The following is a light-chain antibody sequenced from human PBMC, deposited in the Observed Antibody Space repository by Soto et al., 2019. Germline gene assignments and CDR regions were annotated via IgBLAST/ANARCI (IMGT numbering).Light chain of an antibody. CDR2: AAS. J-gene: IGKJ1*01. Sequence: AIRMTQSPSSLSASTGDRVTITCRASQGISSYLAGYQQKPGKAPKLLIYAASTLQSGVPSRFSGSGSGTDFTLTISCLQSEDFAPYYCQQYYSYPRAFGQRTKVEIK. CDR1: QGISSY. V-gene: IGKV1-8*01. CDR3: QQYYSYPRA.